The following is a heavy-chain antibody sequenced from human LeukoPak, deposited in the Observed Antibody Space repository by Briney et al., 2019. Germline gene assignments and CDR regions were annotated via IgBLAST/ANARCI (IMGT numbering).Heavy chain of an antibody. J-gene: IGHJ5*02. CDR1: GGSFSGYY. CDR2: INHSGST. V-gene: IGHV4-34*01. D-gene: IGHD6-13*01. CDR3: ARGHRGAAAGTWAWFDP. Sequence: SETLSLTCAVYGGSFSGYYWSWIRQPPGKGLEWVGEINHSGSTNYNPSLKSRVTISVDTSKNQFSLKLSSVTGADTAVYYCARGHRGAAAGTWAWFDPWGQGTLVTVSS.